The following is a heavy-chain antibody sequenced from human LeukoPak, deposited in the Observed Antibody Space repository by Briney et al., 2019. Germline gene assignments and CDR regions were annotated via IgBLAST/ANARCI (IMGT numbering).Heavy chain of an antibody. CDR1: GGTFSSYA. Sequence: ASVKVSCKAFGGTFSSYAISWVRQAPGQGLEWMGRIIPILGIANYAQKFQGRVTITADKSTSTAYMELSSLRSEDTAVYYCASGRAYCGGDCYPLDYWGQGTLVTVSS. CDR3: ASGRAYCGGDCYPLDY. D-gene: IGHD2-21*02. J-gene: IGHJ4*02. CDR2: IIPILGIA. V-gene: IGHV1-69*04.